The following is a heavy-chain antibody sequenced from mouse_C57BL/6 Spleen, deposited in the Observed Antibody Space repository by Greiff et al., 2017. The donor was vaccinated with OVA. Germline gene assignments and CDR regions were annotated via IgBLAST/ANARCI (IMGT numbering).Heavy chain of an antibody. CDR3: ARYEATVVAFDY. V-gene: IGHV1-80*01. D-gene: IGHD1-1*01. Sequence: QVQLQQSGAELVKPGASVKISCKASGYAFSSYWMNWVKQRPGKGLEWIGQIYPGDGDTNYNGKFKGKATLTADKSSSTAYMQLSSLTSEDSAVYFCARYEATVVAFDYWGQGTTLTVSS. CDR2: IYPGDGDT. CDR1: GYAFSSYW. J-gene: IGHJ2*01.